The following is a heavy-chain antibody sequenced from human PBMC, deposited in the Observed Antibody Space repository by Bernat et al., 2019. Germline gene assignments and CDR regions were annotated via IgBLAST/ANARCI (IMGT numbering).Heavy chain of an antibody. V-gene: IGHV3-21*01. CDR3: ARDHMITFGGVISG. D-gene: IGHD3-16*02. CDR1: GFTFSSYS. CDR2: ISSSSSYI. J-gene: IGHJ4*02. Sequence: EVQLVESGGGLVKPGGSLRLSCAASGFTFSSYSMNWVRQAPGKGLEWVSSISSSSSYIYYADSVKGRFNISRDNAKNSLYLQMNSLRAEDTAVYYCARDHMITFGGVISGWGQGTLVTVSS.